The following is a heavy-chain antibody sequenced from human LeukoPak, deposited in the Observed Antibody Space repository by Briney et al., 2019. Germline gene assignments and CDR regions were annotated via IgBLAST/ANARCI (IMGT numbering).Heavy chain of an antibody. D-gene: IGHD1-26*01. CDR3: AKDASGSYSGFDY. V-gene: IGHV3-9*01. J-gene: IGHJ4*02. CDR1: GFTFDDYA. CDR2: ISWNSGSI. Sequence: GRSLRLSCAASGFTFDDYAMHWVRQAPGKCLEWVSGISWNSGSIGYADSVKGRFTISRDNAKNSLYLQMNSLRAEDTALYYCAKDASGSYSGFDYWGQGTLVTVSS.